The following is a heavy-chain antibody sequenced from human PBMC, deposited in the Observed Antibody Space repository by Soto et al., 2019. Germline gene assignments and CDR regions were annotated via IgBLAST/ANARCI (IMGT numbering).Heavy chain of an antibody. D-gene: IGHD2-21*02. CDR3: ASLGVGDWANYYYYYGMDV. J-gene: IGHJ6*04. V-gene: IGHV3-23*01. CDR1: GFTFSVYA. CDR2: VTANGGST. Sequence: GGSLRLSCAATGFTFSVYAMTWVRQAPGKGLEWVSAVTANGGSTYSADSVKGRFTISRDNSKNTLFLQMNSLRAEDTAVYYCASLGVGDWANYYYYYGMDVWGKGPTVTVSS.